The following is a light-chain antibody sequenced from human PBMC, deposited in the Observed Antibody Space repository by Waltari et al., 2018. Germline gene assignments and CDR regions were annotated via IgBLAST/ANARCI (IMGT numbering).Light chain of an antibody. CDR2: AAS. CDR3: QQSYSTLIT. J-gene: IGKJ5*01. V-gene: IGKV1-39*01. CDR1: QSISSY. Sequence: DIQMTQSPSSLSASVGDRVTITCRASQSISSYLNWYQQKPGKAPKLLIYAASSLQSGVPSRFSGSGSGTDFTLTISSLQPEDFATYYCQQSYSTLITFGQVTRLEIK.